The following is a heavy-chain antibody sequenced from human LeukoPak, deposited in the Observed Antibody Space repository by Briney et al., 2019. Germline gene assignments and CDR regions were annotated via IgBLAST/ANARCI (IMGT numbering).Heavy chain of an antibody. CDR2: INKDGSTS. J-gene: IGHJ4*02. CDR1: GFTFSNYG. D-gene: IGHD3-3*01. Sequence: GGSLRLSCAASGFTFSNYGMHWVRQAPGKGLEWVANINKDGSTSYYVDSVKGRFTISRDNAKNSLYLQMNSLRAEDTAVYFCARGGYYTFDYWGQGTLVTVSS. V-gene: IGHV3-7*01. CDR3: ARGGYYTFDY.